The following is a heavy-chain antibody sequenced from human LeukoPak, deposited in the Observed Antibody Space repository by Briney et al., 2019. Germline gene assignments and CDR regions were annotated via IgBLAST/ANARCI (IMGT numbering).Heavy chain of an antibody. D-gene: IGHD3-3*01. CDR2: IYHSGST. Sequence: KTSETLSLTCTVSGGSISSGGYYWSRIRQPPGKGLEWIGYIYHSGSTYYNPSLKSRVTISVDRSKNQFSLKLSSVTAADTAVYYCATYDFWSAGTPGDYWGQGTLVTVSS. J-gene: IGHJ4*02. CDR3: ATYDFWSAGTPGDY. V-gene: IGHV4-30-2*01. CDR1: GGSISSGGYY.